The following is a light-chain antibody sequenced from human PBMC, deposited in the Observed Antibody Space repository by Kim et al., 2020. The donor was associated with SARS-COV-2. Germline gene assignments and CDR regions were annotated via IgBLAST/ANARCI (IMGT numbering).Light chain of an antibody. J-gene: IGLJ1*01. CDR3: AAWDDSLNGLYV. V-gene: IGLV1-44*01. CDR1: SSNIGSNT. CDR2: SNN. Sequence: QRVTIPCSGSSSNIGSNTVNWYQQLPGTAPKFLIYSNNQRPSGVPDRFSGSKSGTSAPLAISGLQSEDEAEYYCAAWDDSLNGLYVFGTGTKVTVL.